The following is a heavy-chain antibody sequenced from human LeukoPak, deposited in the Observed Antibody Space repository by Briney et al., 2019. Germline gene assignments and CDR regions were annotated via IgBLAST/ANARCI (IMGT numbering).Heavy chain of an antibody. CDR3: AREHQAARGFDY. D-gene: IGHD2-15*01. J-gene: IGHJ4*02. Sequence: GGSLRLSCAASGFTFSSYGMHWVRQAPGKGLEWVAVISYDGSNKYYADSVKGRFTISRDNAKKSLYLQMNSLRAEDTAVYYCAREHQAARGFDYWGQGTLVTVSS. V-gene: IGHV3-30*03. CDR1: GFTFSSYG. CDR2: ISYDGSNK.